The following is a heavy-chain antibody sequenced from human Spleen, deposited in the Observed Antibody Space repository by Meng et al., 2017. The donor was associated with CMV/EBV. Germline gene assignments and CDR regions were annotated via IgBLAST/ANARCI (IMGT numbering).Heavy chain of an antibody. CDR2: IYHSGST. D-gene: IGHD2-21*02. V-gene: IGHV4-4*02. CDR1: GGSISSSNL. CDR3: ARIERRRILKYCGSDCSTTDY. J-gene: IGHJ4*02. Sequence: QVQLQESGPGLVKPSGILSLTCAVSGGSISSSNLWTWVRQVPGKGLEWIGEIYHSGSTNYNPSLKSRVTISVDKFKNQFSLKLGSVTAADTAVYYCARIERRRILKYCGSDCSTTDYWGQGTLVTVSS.